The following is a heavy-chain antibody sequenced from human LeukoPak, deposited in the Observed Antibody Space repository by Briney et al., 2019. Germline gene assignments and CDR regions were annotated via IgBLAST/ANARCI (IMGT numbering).Heavy chain of an antibody. D-gene: IGHD5-12*01. J-gene: IGHJ4*02. CDR1: GFTFSSYS. CDR3: ARNRFSGYDYFYY. CDR2: LSYDGSNQ. Sequence: GGSLRLSCAASGFTFSSYSMNWVRQAPGKGLEWVSFLSYDGSNQYYVDSVKGRFTISRDNSKNKLYLKMNSLRREDTAVYFCARNRFSGYDYFYYWGQGTLVTVSS. V-gene: IGHV3-30*03.